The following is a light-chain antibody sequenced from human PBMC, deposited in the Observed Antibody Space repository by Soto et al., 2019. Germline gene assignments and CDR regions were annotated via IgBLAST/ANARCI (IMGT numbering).Light chain of an antibody. CDR2: VNSDGSH. J-gene: IGLJ3*02. CDR1: SGHSTYA. CDR3: QTWGTGYWV. V-gene: IGLV4-69*01. Sequence: QPVLTQSPSASASLGASVKLTCTLSSGHSTYAIAWHQQQPEKGPRYLMKVNSDGSHSKGDGIPDRFSGSSSGAERYLTISSLQSEDEADYYCQTWGTGYWVFGGGTKLTVL.